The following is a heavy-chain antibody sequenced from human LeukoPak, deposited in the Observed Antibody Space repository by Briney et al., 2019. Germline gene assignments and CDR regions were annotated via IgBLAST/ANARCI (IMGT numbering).Heavy chain of an antibody. V-gene: IGHV4-34*01. Sequence: SETLSLTCAVYGGSFSGYYWSWIRQPPGKGLEWIGEINHSGSTNYNPSLKSRVTISVDASKNQFSLKLSSVTAADTAVYYCARGPYGDYPFDYWGQGTLVTVSS. J-gene: IGHJ4*02. D-gene: IGHD4-17*01. CDR1: GGSFSGYY. CDR3: ARGPYGDYPFDY. CDR2: INHSGST.